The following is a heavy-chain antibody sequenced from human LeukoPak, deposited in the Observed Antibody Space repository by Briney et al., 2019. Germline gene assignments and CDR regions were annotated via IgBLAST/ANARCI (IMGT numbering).Heavy chain of an antibody. CDR2: IYGIGNA. V-gene: IGHV4-61*01. CDR1: GASVSSYYY. J-gene: IGHJ4*02. CDR3: ARWLQHEDYFDY. Sequence: PSETLSLTCSVSGASVSSYYYWSWIRQPPGKGLEWIGYIYGIGNAKYSPSLKSRVTISGDTSKNQFSLKVTSVTAADTAVYYCARWLQHEDYFDYWGQGTLVTVSS. D-gene: IGHD5-24*01.